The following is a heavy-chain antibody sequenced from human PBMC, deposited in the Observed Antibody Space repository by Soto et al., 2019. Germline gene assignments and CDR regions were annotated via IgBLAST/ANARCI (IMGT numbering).Heavy chain of an antibody. CDR1: GFTFFNYA. J-gene: IGHJ6*02. Sequence: GGSLRLSCAASGFTFFNYAMSWVRQAPGKGLEWVAGISGGSGVKDYADSVKGRFTISRDNSTNTMYLQMKSLRAEDAAVYYCSKYSAYDFSQNPYYYFGMYGRGQGTTVTV. CDR3: SKYSAYDFSQNPYYYFGMYG. CDR2: ISGGSGVK. D-gene: IGHD3-3*01. V-gene: IGHV3-23*01.